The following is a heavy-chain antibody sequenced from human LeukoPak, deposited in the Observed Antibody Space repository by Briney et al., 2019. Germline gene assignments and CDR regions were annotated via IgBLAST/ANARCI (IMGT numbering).Heavy chain of an antibody. CDR1: GFSFISYG. CDR3: AKRPSDYGDCVTYFDY. V-gene: IGHV3-30*18. Sequence: PGGSLRLSCAASGFSFISYGMHWVRQAPGKGLEWVGVISDDGRNKKYADSVKGRFTISRDNSKDTLYLQMNSLRGEDTAVYYCAKRPSDYGDCVTYFDYWGQGTLVTVSS. J-gene: IGHJ4*02. CDR2: ISDDGRNK. D-gene: IGHD4-17*01.